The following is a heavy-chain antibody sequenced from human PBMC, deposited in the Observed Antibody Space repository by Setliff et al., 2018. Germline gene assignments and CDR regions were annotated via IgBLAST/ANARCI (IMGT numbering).Heavy chain of an antibody. J-gene: IGHJ4*02. CDR3: ARQPSSGAYYNPRPYYFDY. V-gene: IGHV4-59*08. D-gene: IGHD3-10*01. CDR1: GGGSINNYY. Sequence: PSETLSVTCTVSGGGSINNYYWSWVRQSPGKGLGWIGFVHFGGDTNYNPSLKSRVTMSADTSNNQFSLNLRSVTAADTAVYFCARQPSSGAYYNPRPYYFDYWGQGTLVTVSS. CDR2: VHFGGDT.